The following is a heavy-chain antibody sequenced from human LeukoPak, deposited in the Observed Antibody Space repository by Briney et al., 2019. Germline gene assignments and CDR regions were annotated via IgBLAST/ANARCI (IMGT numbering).Heavy chain of an antibody. Sequence: GGSLRLSCVASGFIFSTYAMHWVRQAPGKGLEWVAVISYDGSKKYHADSVKGRFTISRDNAKNSLYLQMNSLRAGDTAVYYCARTIEMATISYFDYWGQGTLVTVSS. D-gene: IGHD5-24*01. J-gene: IGHJ4*02. CDR2: ISYDGSKK. V-gene: IGHV3-30*04. CDR3: ARTIEMATISYFDY. CDR1: GFIFSTYA.